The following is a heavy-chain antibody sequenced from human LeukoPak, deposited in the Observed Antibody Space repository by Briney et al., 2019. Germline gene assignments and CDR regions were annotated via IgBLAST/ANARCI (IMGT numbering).Heavy chain of an antibody. Sequence: SVKVSCKASGGTFSKFGISWVRQAPGEGLEWMGGIIPMFGAANYAQKFQGRVTITTDESTTTAHMELISLTSDGTAVYFCATGGPNYYMDVWGKGTTVTVSS. D-gene: IGHD3-16*01. V-gene: IGHV1-69*05. CDR3: ATGGPNYYMDV. J-gene: IGHJ6*03. CDR1: GGTFSKFG. CDR2: IIPMFGAA.